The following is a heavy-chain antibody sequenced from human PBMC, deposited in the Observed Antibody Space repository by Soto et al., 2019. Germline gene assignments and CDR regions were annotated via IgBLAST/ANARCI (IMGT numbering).Heavy chain of an antibody. Sequence: EVQLLEAGGTLVQPGGSLTLSCATSGLAFSNFPMIWVRRAPGKGLEWVSSIRGSSLDTHYADSVKGRFTVSRDNSKNLVYLHMSSRTAEDTAMYYCVTGPEDAFRHYFDYWGQGTLVTVSS. CDR2: IRGSSLDT. V-gene: IGHV3-23*01. CDR1: GLAFSNFP. J-gene: IGHJ4*02. D-gene: IGHD3-16*01. CDR3: VTGPEDAFRHYFDY.